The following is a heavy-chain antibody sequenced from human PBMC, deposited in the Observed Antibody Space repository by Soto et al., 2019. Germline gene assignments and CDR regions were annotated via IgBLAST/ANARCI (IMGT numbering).Heavy chain of an antibody. D-gene: IGHD7-27*01. CDR1: GCTFIDYY. J-gene: IGHJ4*02. CDR3: ARVSHWDVPFVY. CDR2: ISSSGGTG. Sequence: GGSLRLSFSASGCTFIDYYMTWIRQAPSERLEWVSYISSSGGTGYYADSVNGLFTISTDNAQNSLYLQMNSLKAEDTTVYYCARVSHWDVPFVYWGLGT. V-gene: IGHV3-11*01.